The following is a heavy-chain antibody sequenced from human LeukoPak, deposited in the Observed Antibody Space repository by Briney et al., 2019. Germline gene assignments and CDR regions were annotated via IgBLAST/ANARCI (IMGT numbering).Heavy chain of an antibody. Sequence: ASVKVSCKASGYTFTGYYIHWVRQAPGQGLEWMGWISPNSGDTKYAQRFQGRVTMTRDTSISTVYMDPSSLRSDDTAVYYCARAGFCSGGSCYSNDYWGQETLVNVSS. CDR2: ISPNSGDT. CDR1: GYTFTGYY. J-gene: IGHJ4*02. D-gene: IGHD2-15*01. CDR3: ARAGFCSGGSCYSNDY. V-gene: IGHV1-2*02.